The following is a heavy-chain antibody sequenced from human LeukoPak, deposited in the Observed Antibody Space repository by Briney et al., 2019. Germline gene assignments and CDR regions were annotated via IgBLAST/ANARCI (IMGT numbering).Heavy chain of an antibody. D-gene: IGHD3-10*01. V-gene: IGHV4-34*01. J-gene: IGHJ6*03. CDR2: INHSGST. CDR3: ARGITDYDYYYYYMDV. Sequence: PSETLSLTCAVYGGSFSSYYWSWIRQPPGKGLEWIGEINHSGSTNYNPSLKSRVTISVDTSKNQFSLKLSSVTAADTAVYYCARGITDYDYYYYYMDVWGKGTTVSVSS. CDR1: GGSFSSYY.